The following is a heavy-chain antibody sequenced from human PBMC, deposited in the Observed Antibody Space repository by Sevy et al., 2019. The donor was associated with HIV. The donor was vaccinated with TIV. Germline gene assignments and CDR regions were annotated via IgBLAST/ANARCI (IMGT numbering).Heavy chain of an antibody. V-gene: IGHV3-48*03. CDR1: GFIFSSYE. Sequence: GGSLRLSCAASGFIFSSYEMSWVRQAPGKGLEWVSHISQSGGTTYYSDSVKGRFTISRDNAKNSLYLQMNSLRAEDTAIYYRARDLPPSATTVAHFDYWGQGTLVTVSS. CDR3: ARDLPPSATTVAHFDY. D-gene: IGHD4-17*01. CDR2: ISQSGGTT. J-gene: IGHJ4*02.